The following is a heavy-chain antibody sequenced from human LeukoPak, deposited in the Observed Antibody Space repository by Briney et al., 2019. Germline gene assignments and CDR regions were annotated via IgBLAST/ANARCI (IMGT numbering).Heavy chain of an antibody. CDR3: ARSTGSYYY. Sequence: PSETLSLTCTVSGGSISSSSYYWNWIRQPPGKGLEWIGSIYYSGSTYYNPSLKSRVTISIDTSKNQFSLKLSFLTPADTAVYYCARSTGSYYYWGQGTLVTVSS. CDR1: GGSISSSSYY. V-gene: IGHV4-39*01. CDR2: IYYSGST. D-gene: IGHD1-26*01. J-gene: IGHJ4*02.